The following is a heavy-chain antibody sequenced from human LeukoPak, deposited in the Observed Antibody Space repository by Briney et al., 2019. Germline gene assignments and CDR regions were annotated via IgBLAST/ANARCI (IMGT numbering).Heavy chain of an antibody. D-gene: IGHD3-10*01. CDR3: ARGRMVRGVPYYY. V-gene: IGHV1-8*03. CDR2: MNPNSGNT. J-gene: IGHJ4*02. CDR1: GYTFTSYG. Sequence: ASVKVSCKASGYTFTSYGINWVRQATGQGLEWMGWMNPNSGNTGYAQKFQGRVTITRNTSISTAYMELSSLRSEDTAVYYCARGRMVRGVPYYYWGQGTLVTVSS.